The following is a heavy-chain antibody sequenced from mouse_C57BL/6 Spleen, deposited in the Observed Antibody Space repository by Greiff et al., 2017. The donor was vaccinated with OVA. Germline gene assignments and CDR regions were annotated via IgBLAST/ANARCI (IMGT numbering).Heavy chain of an antibody. J-gene: IGHJ1*03. CDR1: GFTFSSYG. D-gene: IGHD1-1*01. CDR2: ISSGGSYT. Sequence: EVKLVESGGDLVKPGGSLKLSCAASGFTFSSYGMSWVRQTPDKRLEWVATISSGGSYTYYPDSVKGRFTISRDNAKNTLYLQMSSLKSEDTAMYYCARLITTVVATHWYFDVWGTGTTVTVSS. CDR3: ARLITTVVATHWYFDV. V-gene: IGHV5-6*01.